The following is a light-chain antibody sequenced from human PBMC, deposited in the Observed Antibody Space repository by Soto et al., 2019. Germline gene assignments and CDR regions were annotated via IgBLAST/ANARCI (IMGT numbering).Light chain of an antibody. V-gene: IGKV1-39*01. Sequence: DIQMTQSPSSLSASVGDSVTITCRASQSIIRYLNWYQQKPGKAPKLLIYGTSSLPSGVPSRFSGSGSGTDFTLTISTLQPEDFATYYCQQTFTTPCSFGQGTKLETK. CDR1: QSIIRY. CDR2: GTS. CDR3: QQTFTTPCS. J-gene: IGKJ2*04.